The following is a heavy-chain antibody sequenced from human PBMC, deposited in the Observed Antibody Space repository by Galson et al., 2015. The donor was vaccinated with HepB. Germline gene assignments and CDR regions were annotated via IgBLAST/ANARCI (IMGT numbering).Heavy chain of an antibody. CDR2: MIPLFGAR. Sequence: SVKVSCKAEGGSYAVSWVRQAPGQGLEWMGGMIPLFGARNYAPKFQGRVTFTADTSTSTTYMELKNLRSEDTAVYYCARTGGGLEHTPALWGLGTLVTVSS. CDR1: GGSYA. CDR3: ARTGGGLEHTPAL. D-gene: IGHD7-27*01. J-gene: IGHJ4*02. V-gene: IGHV1-69*06.